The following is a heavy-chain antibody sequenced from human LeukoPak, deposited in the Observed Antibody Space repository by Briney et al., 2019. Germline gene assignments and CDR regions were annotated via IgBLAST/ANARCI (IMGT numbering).Heavy chain of an antibody. J-gene: IGHJ6*03. CDR3: ARGPTRYYMDV. V-gene: IGHV4-59*01. D-gene: IGHD4-17*01. Sequence: SETLSLTCIVSGGSINSYYWGWIRQPPGKGLEWIGYIFYSGSTNYNPSLKSRVSISVDTSKNQFSLKLSSVTAADTAVYYCARGPTRYYMDVWGKGTTVTVSS. CDR2: IFYSGST. CDR1: GGSINSYY.